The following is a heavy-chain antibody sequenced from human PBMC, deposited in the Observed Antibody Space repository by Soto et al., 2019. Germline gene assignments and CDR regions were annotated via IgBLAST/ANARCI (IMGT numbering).Heavy chain of an antibody. CDR1: GFTFSSYA. Sequence: GGSLSLSCAASGFTFSSYAMSWVRQAPGKGLEWVSAISGSGGSTYYADSVKGRFTISRDNSKNTLYLQMNSLRAEDTAVYYCAKNRCSGGSCYVYYYMDVWGKGTTVTVSS. D-gene: IGHD2-15*01. V-gene: IGHV3-23*01. J-gene: IGHJ6*03. CDR3: AKNRCSGGSCYVYYYMDV. CDR2: ISGSGGST.